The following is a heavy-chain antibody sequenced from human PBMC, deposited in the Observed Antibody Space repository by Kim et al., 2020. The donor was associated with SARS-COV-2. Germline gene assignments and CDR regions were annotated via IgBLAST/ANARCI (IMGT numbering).Heavy chain of an antibody. CDR2: INPNSGGT. CDR3: ARAGAVPGYYYGSGSYSTSVDYYGMDV. V-gene: IGHV1-2*04. CDR1: GYTFTGYY. D-gene: IGHD3-10*01. Sequence: ASVKVSCKASGYTFTGYYMHWVRQAPGQGLEWMGWINPNSGGTNYAQKFQGWVTMTRDTSISTAYMELSRLRSDDTAVYYCARAGAVPGYYYGSGSYSTSVDYYGMDVWGQGTTVTVSS. J-gene: IGHJ6*02.